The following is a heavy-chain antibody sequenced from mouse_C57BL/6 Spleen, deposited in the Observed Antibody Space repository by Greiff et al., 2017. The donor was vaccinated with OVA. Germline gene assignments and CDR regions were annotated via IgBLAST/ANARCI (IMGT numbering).Heavy chain of an antibody. Sequence: VQLQQSGPELVKPGASVKISCKASGYAFSSSWMNWVKQRPGKGLEWIGRIYPGDGDTNYNGKFKGKATLTADKSSSTAYMQRSSLTSEDSAVYFCARSGYSNYYFDYWGQGTTLTVSS. V-gene: IGHV1-82*01. J-gene: IGHJ2*01. D-gene: IGHD2-5*01. CDR3: ARSGYSNYYFDY. CDR1: GYAFSSSW. CDR2: IYPGDGDT.